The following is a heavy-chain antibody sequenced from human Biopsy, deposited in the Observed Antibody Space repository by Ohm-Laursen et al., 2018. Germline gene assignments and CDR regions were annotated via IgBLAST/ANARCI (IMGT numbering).Heavy chain of an antibody. V-gene: IGHV3-30*03. CDR2: IFYDGRNT. Sequence: SLRLSCSASGFTFNNYGMHWVRQAPGKGLEWVAFIFYDGRNTYYVDSVKGRITISRDNSRDTLYLQMSSLRAEDTAVYYCVRDGYSYTGIGGFNMDVGGQGTTVTVSS. D-gene: IGHD5-18*01. CDR3: VRDGYSYTGIGGFNMDV. J-gene: IGHJ6*02. CDR1: GFTFNNYG.